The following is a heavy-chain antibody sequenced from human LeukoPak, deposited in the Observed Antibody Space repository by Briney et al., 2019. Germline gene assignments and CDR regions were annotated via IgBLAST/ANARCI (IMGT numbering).Heavy chain of an antibody. D-gene: IGHD3-10*01. Sequence: AASVKVSCKASGYTFTGYYMHWVRQAPGQGLEWMGWINPNSGGTNYAQKLQGRVTITRDKAISTVYMELSSLRPDDTAVYYCARDQSTMVRGVIIPDGFDPRGQGNLVTVSS. CDR1: GYTFTGYY. CDR3: ARDQSTMVRGVIIPDGFDP. V-gene: IGHV1-2*02. CDR2: INPNSGGT. J-gene: IGHJ5*02.